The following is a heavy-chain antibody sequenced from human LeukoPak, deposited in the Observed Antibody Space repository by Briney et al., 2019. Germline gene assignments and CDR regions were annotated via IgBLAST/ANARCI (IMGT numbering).Heavy chain of an antibody. V-gene: IGHV1-2*02. CDR1: GYTFTGYY. J-gene: IGHJ4*02. CDR3: ARELGGGLHLDY. CDR2: INPNRGGT. D-gene: IGHD3/OR15-3a*01. Sequence: ASVKVSCKSSGYTFTGYYMHWVRQAPGQGLEWMGWINPNRGGTKYAQQFQGRVTMTRDTSISTAYMELSRLRSDATAVYYCARELGGGLHLDYWGKGTLVTVSS.